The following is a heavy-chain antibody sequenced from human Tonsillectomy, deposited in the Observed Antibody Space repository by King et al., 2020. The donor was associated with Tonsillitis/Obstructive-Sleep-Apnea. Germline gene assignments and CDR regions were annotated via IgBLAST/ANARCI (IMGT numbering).Heavy chain of an antibody. CDR2: IYYSGST. Sequence: QLQESGPGLVKPSETLSLTCTVSGGSISSYYWSWIRQPPGKGLEWIGYIYYSGSTNYNPSLKSRVTISVDTSKNQFSLKLSSVTAADTAVYYCARWGTGWELLLDYWGQGTLVTVSS. CDR3: ARWGTGWELLLDY. CDR1: GGSISSYY. D-gene: IGHD1-26*01. J-gene: IGHJ4*02. V-gene: IGHV4-59*01.